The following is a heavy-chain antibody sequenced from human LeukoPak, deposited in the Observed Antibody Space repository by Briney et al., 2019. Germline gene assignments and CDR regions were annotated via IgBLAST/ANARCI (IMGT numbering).Heavy chain of an antibody. Sequence: SETLSLTCTVSGGSISSSSYYWGWIRQPPGKGLEWIGSIYYSGSTNYNPSLKSRVTISVDTSKNQFSLKLSSVTAADTAVYYCARGKERGQLVPKTLDYWGQGTLVTVSS. CDR1: GGSISSSSYY. V-gene: IGHV4-39*07. CDR2: IYYSGST. J-gene: IGHJ4*02. D-gene: IGHD6-6*01. CDR3: ARGKERGQLVPKTLDY.